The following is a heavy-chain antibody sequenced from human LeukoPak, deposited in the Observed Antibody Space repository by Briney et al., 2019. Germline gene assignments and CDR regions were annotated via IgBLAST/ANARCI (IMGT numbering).Heavy chain of an antibody. V-gene: IGHV3-30*02. CDR2: IRYDGSNK. J-gene: IGHJ4*02. D-gene: IGHD3-22*01. Sequence: GGSLRLSCEASGFSFSGYGVHWVRQAPGKGLQWVAFIRYDGSNKYYADSVKGRFTISRDNAKNSLYLQMNSLRAEDTAVYYCARNGATSGYVSWYYFDYWGQGTLVTVSS. CDR3: ARNGATSGYVSWYYFDY. CDR1: GFSFSGYG.